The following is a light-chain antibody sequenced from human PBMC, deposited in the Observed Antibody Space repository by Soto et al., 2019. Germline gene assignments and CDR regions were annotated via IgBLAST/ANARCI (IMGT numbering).Light chain of an antibody. CDR1: SSDVGGYNF. J-gene: IGLJ1*01. CDR2: DVR. V-gene: IGLV2-14*01. CDR3: SSYTSISTYV. Sequence: QSVLTQPASVSGSPGQSITISCTGTSSDVGGYNFVSWYQQHPGKAPKPMIYDVRNRPSGVSNRFSGFKSVNTASLTISGLQAEDEADYYCSSYTSISTYVFGTGTKLTVL.